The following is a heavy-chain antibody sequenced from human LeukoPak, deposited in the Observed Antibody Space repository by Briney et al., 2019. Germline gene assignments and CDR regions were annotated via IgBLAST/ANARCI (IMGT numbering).Heavy chain of an antibody. D-gene: IGHD2-15*01. CDR2: ISSSSSYI. CDR3: ARADSYCSGGSCYGVDY. Sequence: PGVSLRLSCAASGFTFSNYAMLWVREAPGKGLEWVSTISSSSSYIYYADSVKGRFTISRDNAKNSLYLQMNSLRAEDTAVYYCARADSYCSGGSCYGVDYWGQGTLVTVSS. V-gene: IGHV3-21*01. J-gene: IGHJ4*02. CDR1: GFTFSNYA.